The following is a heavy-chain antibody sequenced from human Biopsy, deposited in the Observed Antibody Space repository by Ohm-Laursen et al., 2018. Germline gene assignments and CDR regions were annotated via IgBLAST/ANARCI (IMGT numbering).Heavy chain of an antibody. CDR3: ATKLTGYFHH. CDR2: NIPILGTG. V-gene: IGHV1-69*06. Sequence: SSVKVSCNAPGGTFSNYGVNWVRQAPGQGLEWLGGNIPILGTGNYAQKFQDRVTVAADTSTSTATMELRSLRSDDTAVYYCATKLTGYFHHWGQGILVIVSS. J-gene: IGHJ1*01. D-gene: IGHD3-9*01. CDR1: GGTFSNYG.